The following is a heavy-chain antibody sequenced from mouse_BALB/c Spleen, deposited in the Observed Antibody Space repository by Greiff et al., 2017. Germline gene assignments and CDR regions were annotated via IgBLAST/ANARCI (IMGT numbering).Heavy chain of an antibody. CDR3: ARLGTTGTGAY. J-gene: IGHJ3*01. CDR1: GFAFSSYD. CDR2: ISSGGGST. Sequence: EVQLVESGGGLVKPGGSLKLSCAASGFAFSSYDMSWVRQTPEKRLEWVAYISSGGGSTYYPDTVKGRFTISRDNAKNTLYLQMSSLKSEDTAMYYCARLGTTGTGAYWGQGTLVTVSA. V-gene: IGHV5-12-1*01. D-gene: IGHD4-1*01.